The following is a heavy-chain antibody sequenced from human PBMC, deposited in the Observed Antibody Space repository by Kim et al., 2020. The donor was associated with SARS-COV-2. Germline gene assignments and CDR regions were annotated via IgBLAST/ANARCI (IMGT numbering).Heavy chain of an antibody. V-gene: IGHV3-30*18. D-gene: IGHD2-15*01. CDR3: AKDSSRGGGSCPDY. CDR2: ISYDGSNK. Sequence: GGSLRLSCAASGFTFSSYGMHWVRQAPGKGLEWVAVISYDGSNKYYADSVKGRFTISRDNSKNTLYLQMNSLRAEDTAVYYCAKDSSRGGGSCPDYWGQGTLVTVSS. J-gene: IGHJ4*02. CDR1: GFTFSSYG.